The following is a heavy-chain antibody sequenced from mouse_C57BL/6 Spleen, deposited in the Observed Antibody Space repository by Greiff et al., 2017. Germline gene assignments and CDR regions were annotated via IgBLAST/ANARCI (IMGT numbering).Heavy chain of an antibody. CDR1: GFTFSSYG. Sequence: DVHLVESGGDLVKPGGSLKLSCAASGFTFSSYGMSWVRQTPDKRLEWVATLSSGGSYTYYPDSVKGRFTISSDNAKNTLYLQMSSLESEVTALYYCAIQGLYVGYLYYAIDYWGQGTSVTVSS. CDR3: AIQGLYVGYLYYAIDY. CDR2: LSSGGSYT. D-gene: IGHD2-3*01. V-gene: IGHV5-6*01. J-gene: IGHJ4*01.